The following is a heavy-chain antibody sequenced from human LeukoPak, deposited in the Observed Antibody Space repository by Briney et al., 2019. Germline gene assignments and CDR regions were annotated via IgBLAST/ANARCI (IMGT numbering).Heavy chain of an antibody. CDR3: ARGSTGLAT. CDR2: MNPNSGNT. V-gene: IGHV1-8*01. J-gene: IGHJ4*02. Sequence: GASVKVSCKASGYTFTSYDINWVRQATGQGLEWMGWMNPNSGNTGYAQKFQGRVTMTRDTSISTAYMDLSTLTSDDTAVYYCARGSTGLATWGQGTLVTVSS. CDR1: GYTFTSYD.